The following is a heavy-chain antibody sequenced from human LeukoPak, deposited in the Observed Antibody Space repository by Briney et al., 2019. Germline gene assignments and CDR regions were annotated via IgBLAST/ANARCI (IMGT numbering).Heavy chain of an antibody. J-gene: IGHJ5*02. Sequence: PGGSLRLSCAASGFTFSSYAMHWVRQAPGKGLEWVAVISYDGSNKYYADSVKGRFTISRDNSKNTLYLQMNSLRAEDTAVYYCLVVVAATGVLNWFDPWGQGTLVTVSS. D-gene: IGHD2-15*01. CDR2: ISYDGSNK. CDR1: GFTFSSYA. V-gene: IGHV3-30*04. CDR3: LVVVAATGVLNWFDP.